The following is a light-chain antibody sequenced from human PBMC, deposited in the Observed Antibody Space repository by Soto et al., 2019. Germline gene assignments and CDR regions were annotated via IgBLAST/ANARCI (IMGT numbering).Light chain of an antibody. CDR1: QSVSSY. V-gene: IGKV3-11*01. J-gene: IGKJ2*01. CDR2: EAS. Sequence: EIVLTQSPATLSLSPGERVTLSCRASQSVSSYLAWYQQQPGQAPRLLIYEASNRATGIPARFSGSGSGTDFTLTISSLEPEDFAVYYCQQRSNFMYTFGQGTKLEIK. CDR3: QQRSNFMYT.